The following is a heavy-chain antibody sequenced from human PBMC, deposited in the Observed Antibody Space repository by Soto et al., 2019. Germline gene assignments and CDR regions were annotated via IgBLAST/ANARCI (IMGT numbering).Heavy chain of an antibody. V-gene: IGHV1-69*01. J-gene: IGHJ6*02. CDR3: ARGGNSGYKTSLYYYGMDV. CDR1: GGSFASYV. CDR2: IIPFFGSA. D-gene: IGHD5-12*01. Sequence: QVQLVQSGAEVKKPGSSVKVSCKASGGSFASYVISWVRQAPGQGLEWMGWIIPFFGSANYVERFQGRVTMTSDEVTSTAYMELSSLRSEDTAVYYWARGGNSGYKTSLYYYGMDVWGQGTTVTVS.